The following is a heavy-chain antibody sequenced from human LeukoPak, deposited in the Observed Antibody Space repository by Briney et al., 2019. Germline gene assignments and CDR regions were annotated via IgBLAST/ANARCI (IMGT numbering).Heavy chain of an antibody. Sequence: GGSLRLSCAASGFTFSSYGMHWVRQAPGKGLEWVAFIRYDGSNKYYADSVKGRFTISRDNAKNSLYLQMNSLRAEDTAVYYCAREDYYGSGSSRLFDYWGQGTLVTVSS. CDR1: GFTFSSYG. V-gene: IGHV3-30*02. J-gene: IGHJ4*02. CDR3: AREDYYGSGSSRLFDY. D-gene: IGHD3-10*01. CDR2: IRYDGSNK.